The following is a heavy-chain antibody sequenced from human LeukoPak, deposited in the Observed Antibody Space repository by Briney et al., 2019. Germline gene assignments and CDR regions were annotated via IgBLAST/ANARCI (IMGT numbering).Heavy chain of an antibody. V-gene: IGHV1-2*06. CDR2: INPNSGGT. J-gene: IGHJ4*02. CDR3: ARDLDYYGSGSYGD. CDR1: GYTFTGYY. Sequence: ASVKVSCKASGYTFTGYYMHWVRQAPGQGLEWMGRINPNSGGTNYAEKFQGRVTMTRDTSISTAYMELSRLRSEDTAVYYCARDLDYYGSGSYGDWGQGTLVTASS. D-gene: IGHD3-10*01.